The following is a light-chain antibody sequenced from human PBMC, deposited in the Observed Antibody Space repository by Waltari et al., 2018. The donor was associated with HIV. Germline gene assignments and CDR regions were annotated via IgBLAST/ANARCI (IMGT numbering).Light chain of an antibody. J-gene: IGLJ2*01. CDR2: END. V-gene: IGLV1-51*02. Sequence: QSVLTQPPSVSAAPGQKVTISCSGSSSTIGGNYVSWYQQFPGTAPKLLIYENDERPPGIPDRFSGSKYGTSATLGITGLQTGDEAHYFCGSWDSSLSAVLFGGGTKLTVL. CDR1: SSTIGGNY. CDR3: GSWDSSLSAVL.